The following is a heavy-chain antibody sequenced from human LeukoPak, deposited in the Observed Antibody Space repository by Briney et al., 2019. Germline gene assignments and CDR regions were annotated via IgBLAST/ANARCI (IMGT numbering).Heavy chain of an antibody. J-gene: IGHJ4*02. CDR3: ARAIPLPNYYDSSGYYGR. CDR2: INPNSGGT. Sequence: ASVKVSCKASGYTFTGYYMHWVRQAPGQGLEWMGRINPNSGGTNYAQKFQGRVTMTRDTSISTAYMELSRLRSDDMAVYYCARAIPLPNYYDSSGYYGRWGQGTLVTVSS. V-gene: IGHV1-2*06. CDR1: GYTFTGYY. D-gene: IGHD3-22*01.